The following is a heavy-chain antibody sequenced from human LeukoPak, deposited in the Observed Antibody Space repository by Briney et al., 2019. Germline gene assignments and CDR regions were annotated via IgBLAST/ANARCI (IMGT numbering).Heavy chain of an antibody. D-gene: IGHD3-9*01. CDR3: ANEYPYDILTGYYRSPIDY. CDR2: ISGSGGSK. J-gene: IGHJ4*02. CDR1: GFTFSSDS. V-gene: IGHV3-23*01. Sequence: GGSLRLSGAASGFTFSSDSMRWVRQAPGKGLEWVSSISGSGGSKYYADHFKGRFTNSSDNSKNTLYLQMNSLSAEDTAIYYCANEYPYDILTGYYRSPIDYWGQGTMVTVSS.